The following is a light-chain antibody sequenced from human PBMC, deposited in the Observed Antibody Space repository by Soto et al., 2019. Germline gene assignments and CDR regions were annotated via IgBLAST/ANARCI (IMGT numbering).Light chain of an antibody. CDR2: DFT. J-gene: IGLJ1*01. V-gene: IGLV2-14*03. CDR3: ASYRSGPLYV. CDR1: SADVSTSNF. Sequence: QPASVSGAPERSVTISCTGISADVSTSNFVSWYQHHPGKGPRLILYDFTHRPSGISDRFSGSKSGDTASLTISGLRAEEEADYYCASYRSGPLYVFGAGTKVTVL.